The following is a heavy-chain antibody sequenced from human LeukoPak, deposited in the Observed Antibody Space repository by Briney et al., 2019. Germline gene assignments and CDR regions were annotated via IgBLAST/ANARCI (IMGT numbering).Heavy chain of an antibody. CDR1: GGSISSYY. Sequence: SETLSLTCTVSGGSISSYYWSWIRQPPGKGLEWIGYIYYSGSTNYNPSLKSRVTISVDTSKNQFSLKLSSVTAADTAVYYCARIPQRYYYYGMDVWGQGTTVTVSS. CDR3: ARIPQRYYYYGMDV. CDR2: IYYSGST. J-gene: IGHJ6*02. V-gene: IGHV4-59*08.